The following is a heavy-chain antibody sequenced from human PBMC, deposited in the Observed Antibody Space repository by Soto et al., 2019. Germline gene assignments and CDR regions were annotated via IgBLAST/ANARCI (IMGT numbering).Heavy chain of an antibody. J-gene: IGHJ4*02. V-gene: IGHV4-34*01. CDR1: GESFSGYI. CDR3: ARGLITGSHYSGGWYYFDS. Sequence: QVQLQQSGAGLLKPSETLSLTCAVYGESFSGYIWTWIRQTPGKGLQWIGQINHSGSASYNPSLKSRVPMSVHTSNSQFSLELSSVTAADTAVYYCARGLITGSHYSGGWYYFDSWGQGTQVTVSS. D-gene: IGHD6-19*01. CDR2: INHSGSA.